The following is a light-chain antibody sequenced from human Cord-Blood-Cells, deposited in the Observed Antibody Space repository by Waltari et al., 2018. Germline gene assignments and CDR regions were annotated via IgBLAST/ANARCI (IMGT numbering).Light chain of an antibody. CDR1: QSVSSN. V-gene: IGKV3-15*01. CDR2: GAS. J-gene: IGKJ1*01. Sequence: ELVMTQSPATLSVSPGERATLSCRASQSVSSNLAWYQQKPGQAPRLLIYGASTRATGIPARFSGSGSVTEFTLTISSLQSEDFAVYYCQQYNNWPKTFGQGTKVEIK. CDR3: QQYNNWPKT.